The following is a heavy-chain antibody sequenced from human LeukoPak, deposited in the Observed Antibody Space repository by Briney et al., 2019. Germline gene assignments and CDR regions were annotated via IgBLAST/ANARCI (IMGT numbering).Heavy chain of an antibody. CDR3: ARGSLTGRWLQLASFDY. Sequence: ASVKVSCKASGYTFTSYGISWVRQAPGQGLEWMGWISAYNGNTNYAQKLQGRVTKTTDTSTSTAYMELRSLRSDDTAVYYCARGSLTGRWLQLASFDYWGQGTLVTVSS. CDR1: GYTFTSYG. J-gene: IGHJ4*02. D-gene: IGHD5-24*01. V-gene: IGHV1-18*01. CDR2: ISAYNGNT.